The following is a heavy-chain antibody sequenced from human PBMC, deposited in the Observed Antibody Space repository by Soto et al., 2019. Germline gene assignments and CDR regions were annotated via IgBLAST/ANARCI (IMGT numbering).Heavy chain of an antibody. CDR2: ISDDGDKR. V-gene: IGHV3-30*18. D-gene: IGHD1-26*01. Sequence: GGSLRLSCVGSVFTFSNYGMHLVRQPPGEGLEWVALISDDGDKRYYADSVMGRLIISRDNSKDTLCLQMNSLGPDETAVYFCAKARVRIVGANSFDYWGQGTPVTVSS. CDR3: AKARVRIVGANSFDY. CDR1: VFTFSNYG. J-gene: IGHJ4*02.